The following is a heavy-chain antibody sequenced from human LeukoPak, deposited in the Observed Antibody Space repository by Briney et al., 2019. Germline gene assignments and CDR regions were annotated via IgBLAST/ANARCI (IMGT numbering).Heavy chain of an antibody. CDR2: ISGSGGST. D-gene: IGHD2-21*02. J-gene: IGHJ4*02. CDR1: GFTFSSYA. Sequence: GGSLRLSCAASGFTFSSYAMSWVRQAPGKGLEWVSAISGSGGSTYYADSVKGRFTISRDNSKNTLYLQMNSLRAEDTAVYCCAKGLLLAYCGGDCYVDYWGQGTLVTVSS. CDR3: AKGLLLAYCGGDCYVDY. V-gene: IGHV3-23*01.